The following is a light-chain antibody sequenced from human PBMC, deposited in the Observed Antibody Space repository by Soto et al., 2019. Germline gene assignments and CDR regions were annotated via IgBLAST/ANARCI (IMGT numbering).Light chain of an antibody. CDR3: LQDHDYQWT. CDR1: QSVTNSF. V-gene: IGKV3-20*01. J-gene: IGKJ2*02. CDR2: GAS. Sequence: EIVLAQSPGTLSLSPGERATLSCRASQSVTNSFLAWYQQKPGQAPRLLIYGASRRATGIPDRFTGSGSGTDFTLTISRLEPEDFAVYYCLQDHDYQWTFGQGTKLEIK.